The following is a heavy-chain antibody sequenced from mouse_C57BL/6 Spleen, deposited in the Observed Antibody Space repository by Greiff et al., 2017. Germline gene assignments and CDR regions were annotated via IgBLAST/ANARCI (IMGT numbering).Heavy chain of an antibody. J-gene: IGHJ2*01. Sequence: QVQLKQPGAELVMPGASVKLSCKASGYTFTSYWMHWVKQRPGQGLEWIGEIDPSDSYTNYNQKFKGKSTLTVDKSSSTAYMQLSSLTSEDSAVYYCARGVYYDYDVFDYWGQGTTLTVSS. CDR2: IDPSDSYT. V-gene: IGHV1-69*01. D-gene: IGHD2-4*01. CDR3: ARGVYYDYDVFDY. CDR1: GYTFTSYW.